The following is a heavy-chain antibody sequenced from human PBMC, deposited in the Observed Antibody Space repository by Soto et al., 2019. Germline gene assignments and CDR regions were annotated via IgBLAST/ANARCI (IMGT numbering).Heavy chain of an antibody. Sequence: VQQDTGQGLDWMGVIIPLYGTVNYAQKFQGRGSNTADKSTSTAYMALNSLRSDDTAVYYCLRGRVMRGSIPSRFGLRGQGTQVTLSS. J-gene: IGHJ4*02. CDR2: IIPLYGTV. CDR3: LRGRVMRGSIPSRFGL. V-gene: IGHV1-69*06. D-gene: IGHD2-21*01.